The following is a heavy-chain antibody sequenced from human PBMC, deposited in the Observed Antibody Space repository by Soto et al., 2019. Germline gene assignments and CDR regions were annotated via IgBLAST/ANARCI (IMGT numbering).Heavy chain of an antibody. CDR1: GGSFSGYY. D-gene: IGHD6-19*01. CDR3: ARCSSGWYPHY. V-gene: IGHV4-34*01. J-gene: IGHJ4*02. CDR2: INHSGST. Sequence: ETLSLTCAVYGGSFSGYYWSWIRQPPGKGLEWIGEINHSGSTNYNPSLKSRVTISVDTSKNQFSLKLSSVTAADTAVYYCARCSSGWYPHYWGQGTLVTVSS.